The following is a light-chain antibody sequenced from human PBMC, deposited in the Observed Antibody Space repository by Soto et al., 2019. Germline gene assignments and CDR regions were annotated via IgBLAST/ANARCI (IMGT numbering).Light chain of an antibody. CDR2: EVS. J-gene: IGLJ3*02. CDR1: SSHIGSNNY. CDR3: SPYTHTTRL. Sequence: QSVLTQPASVSGSPGQSITISCTGTSSHIGSNNYVSWFQQRPGKAPTLIIYEVSNRPSGVSTHFSGSQSGNTASLTISGLLPEHEAEYYCSPYTHTTRLFGGGTKLTVL. V-gene: IGLV2-14*01.